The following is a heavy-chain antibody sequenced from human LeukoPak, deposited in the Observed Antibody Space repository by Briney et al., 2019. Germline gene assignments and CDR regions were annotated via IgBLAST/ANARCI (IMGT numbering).Heavy chain of an antibody. V-gene: IGHV3-23*01. Sequence: GGSLRLSCAASGFTFSSYAMSWVRQAPGKGLEWVSAISGSGGSTYYADSVKGRFTISRDNSKNTLYLQMNSLRAEDTAVYYCAKDGHYDFWSRTYFDYWGQGTLVTVSS. CDR1: GFTFSSYA. CDR3: AKDGHYDFWSRTYFDY. CDR2: ISGSGGST. D-gene: IGHD3-3*01. J-gene: IGHJ4*02.